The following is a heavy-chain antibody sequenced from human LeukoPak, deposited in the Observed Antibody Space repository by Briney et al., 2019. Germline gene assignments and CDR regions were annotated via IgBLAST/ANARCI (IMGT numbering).Heavy chain of an antibody. CDR2: INAGNGNT. J-gene: IGHJ4*02. CDR1: EYTFTSYA. CDR3: ARGRPYNWNDGGGFDY. Sequence: ASVKVSCKASEYTFTSYAMHWVRQAPGQRLEWMGWINAGNGNTKYSQKFQGRVTITWDTSASTAYMELSSLRSEGTAVYYCARGRPYNWNDGGGFDYWGQGTLVTVSS. V-gene: IGHV1-3*01. D-gene: IGHD1-20*01.